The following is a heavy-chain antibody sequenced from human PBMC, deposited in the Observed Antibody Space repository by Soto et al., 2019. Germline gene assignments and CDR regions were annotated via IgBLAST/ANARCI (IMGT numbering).Heavy chain of an antibody. D-gene: IGHD3-10*01. J-gene: IGHJ3*02. CDR1: CVSIRRAGHS. V-gene: IGHV4-30-2*01. CDR2: IYHSGST. Sequence: SETLSLTCAVSCVSIRRAGHSCSWIWQPPGEGLEWIGYIYHSGSTYYNPSLKSRVTISVDRSKNQFSLKLSSVTAADTAVYYCARTYGDLAENDAFDIWGQGTMVT. CDR3: ARTYGDLAENDAFDI.